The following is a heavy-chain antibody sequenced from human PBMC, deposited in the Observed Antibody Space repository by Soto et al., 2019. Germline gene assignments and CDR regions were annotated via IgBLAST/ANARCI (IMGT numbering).Heavy chain of an antibody. CDR3: ARDDSFYGEPGYGMNV. J-gene: IGHJ6*02. CDR1: GATISSGGFY. Sequence: QVQLQESGPGLVEASQTLSLTCTVSGATISSGGFYWSWIRQRPGKGLEWIGHIYYTGSTYYKPYLNGRVTITVDMSRNQFSLRLRSVTAADTAKYFCARDDSFYGEPGYGMNVWGQGTTVTVSS. D-gene: IGHD4-17*01. CDR2: IYYTGST. V-gene: IGHV4-31*03.